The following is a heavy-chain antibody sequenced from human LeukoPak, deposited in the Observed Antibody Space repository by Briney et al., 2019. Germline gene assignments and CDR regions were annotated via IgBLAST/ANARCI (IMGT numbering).Heavy chain of an antibody. Sequence: GGSLRLSCAASGFTFSSYAMSWVRQAPGKGLEWVSAISGSGGSTYYADSVKGRFTISKDNSKNTLYLQMNSLRAEDTAVYYCAKAFLSIVVVTAYDYWGQGTLVTVSS. CDR3: AKAFLSIVVVTAYDY. CDR1: GFTFSSYA. D-gene: IGHD2-21*02. V-gene: IGHV3-23*01. CDR2: ISGSGGST. J-gene: IGHJ4*02.